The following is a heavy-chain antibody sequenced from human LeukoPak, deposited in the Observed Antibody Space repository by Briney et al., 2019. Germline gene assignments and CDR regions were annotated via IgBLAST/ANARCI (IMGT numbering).Heavy chain of an antibody. CDR1: GFTFSSYA. V-gene: IGHV3-48*03. CDR2: ISSTSTI. Sequence: PGGSLRLSCAVSGFTFSSYAMHWVRQAPGKGLEWVSYISSTSTIYYAASVKGRFTISRDNAKNPLYLQMNSLRAEDTAVYYCARVGHSGTYYATWGQGTLVTVSS. D-gene: IGHD1-26*01. CDR3: ARVGHSGTYYAT. J-gene: IGHJ4*02.